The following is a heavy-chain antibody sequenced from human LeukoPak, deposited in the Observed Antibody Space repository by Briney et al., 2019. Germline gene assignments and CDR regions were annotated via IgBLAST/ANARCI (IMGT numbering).Heavy chain of an antibody. CDR3: ARLRRVGATPFDY. CDR2: IYYSGST. D-gene: IGHD1-26*01. J-gene: IGHJ4*02. CDR1: GGSISSGSYY. Sequence: SETLSLTCTVSGGSISSGSYYWGWIRQPPGKGLEWIGSIYYSGSTYYNSSLKSRVTISVDTSKNQFSLKLTSVTAADTAMYYCARLRRVGATPFDYWGQGTLVTVSS. V-gene: IGHV4-39*01.